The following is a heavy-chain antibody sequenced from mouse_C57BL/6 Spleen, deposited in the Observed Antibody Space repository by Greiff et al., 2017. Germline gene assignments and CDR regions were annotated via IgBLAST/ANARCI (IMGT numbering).Heavy chain of an antibody. CDR3: ARDYYGSEGKYYFDY. CDR2: IYPGDGDT. CDR1: GYAFSSSW. Sequence: QVQLQQSGPELVKPGASVKISCKASGYAFSSSWMNWVKQRPGKGLEWIGRIYPGDGDTNYNVKYKGKAPLTADKSSSTAYMQLSSLTSEDSAVYFCARDYYGSEGKYYFDYWGQVTTLTVSS. V-gene: IGHV1-82*01. D-gene: IGHD1-1*01. J-gene: IGHJ2*01.